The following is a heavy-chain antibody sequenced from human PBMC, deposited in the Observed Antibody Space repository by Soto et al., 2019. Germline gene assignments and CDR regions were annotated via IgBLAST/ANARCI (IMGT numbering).Heavy chain of an antibody. D-gene: IGHD6-13*01. CDR3: ARGRIAAAGSYYYYMDV. V-gene: IGHV1-8*01. CDR2: MNPNSGNT. CDR1: GYTFTSYD. Sequence: QVQLVQSGAEVKKPGASVKVSCKASGYTFTSYDINWVRQATGQGLEWMGWMNPNSGNTGYAQKFQGRVTMTRNTSISTAYMELSSLRSEDTAVYYCARGRIAAAGSYYYYMDVWGKGTTVTVSS. J-gene: IGHJ6*03.